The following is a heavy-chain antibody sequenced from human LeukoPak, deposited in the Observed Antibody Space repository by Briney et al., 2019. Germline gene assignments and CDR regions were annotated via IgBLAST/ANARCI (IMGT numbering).Heavy chain of an antibody. Sequence: RASETLSLTCTVSGSSIGSGYYWGWIRQPPGKGLEWIGNIYHSGSTYYNPSLKSRVTISVDTSKNQFSLKLSSVTAADTAIYYCTRDGSARTLNYWGQGTLVTVSS. CDR3: TRDGSARTLNY. V-gene: IGHV4-38-2*02. CDR1: GSSIGSGYY. D-gene: IGHD6-25*01. CDR2: IYHSGST. J-gene: IGHJ4*02.